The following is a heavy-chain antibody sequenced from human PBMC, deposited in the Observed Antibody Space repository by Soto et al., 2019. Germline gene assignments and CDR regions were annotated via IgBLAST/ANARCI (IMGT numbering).Heavy chain of an antibody. V-gene: IGHV3-23*01. CDR3: AKDSEGYCSGGSCARLSLGFDY. D-gene: IGHD2-15*01. CDR2: ISGSGGST. J-gene: IGHJ4*02. CDR1: GFTFSSYA. Sequence: EVQLLESGGGLVQPGGSLRLSCAASGFTFSSYAMSWVRQAPGKGLEWVSDISGSGGSTYYEDSVKGRFTISRDNSKNTLYLQMNSLRAEDTAVYYCAKDSEGYCSGGSCARLSLGFDYWGQGTLVTVSS.